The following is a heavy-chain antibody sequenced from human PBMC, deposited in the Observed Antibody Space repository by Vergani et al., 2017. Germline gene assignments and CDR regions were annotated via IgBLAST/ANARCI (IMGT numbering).Heavy chain of an antibody. J-gene: IGHJ4*02. CDR3: AMAHYDFWSGYYMVQYYFYY. CDR1: GGSISSGDYY. CDR2: NYYSGST. D-gene: IGHD3-3*01. V-gene: IGHV4-30-4*01. Sequence: QVQLQESGPGLVKPSQTLSLTCTVSGGSISSGDYYWSWIRQPPGKGLEWIGYNYYSGSTYYNPSLKSRVTISVDTSKNQFSLKLSSVTAADTAVYYCAMAHYDFWSGYYMVQYYFYYWGQGTLVTVSS.